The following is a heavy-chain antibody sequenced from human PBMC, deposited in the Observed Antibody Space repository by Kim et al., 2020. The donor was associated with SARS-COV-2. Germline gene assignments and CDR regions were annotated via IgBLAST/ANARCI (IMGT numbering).Heavy chain of an antibody. J-gene: IGHJ4*02. CDR3: SRVRKGRGGYLYDY. CDR1: GYTFTSYG. V-gene: IGHV1-18*01. D-gene: IGHD5-12*01. CDR2: ISAYNGNT. Sequence: ASVKVSCKASGYTFTSYGISWVRQAPGQGLEWMGWISAYNGNTNYAQKLQGRVTMTTDTSTSTAYMELRSLRSDDTAVYYCSRVRKGRGGYLYDYWGQGTLVTVSS.